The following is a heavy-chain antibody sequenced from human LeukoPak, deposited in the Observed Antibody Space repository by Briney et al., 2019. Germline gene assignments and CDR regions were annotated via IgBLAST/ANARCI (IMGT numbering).Heavy chain of an antibody. J-gene: IGHJ3*02. D-gene: IGHD2-15*01. CDR3: AKREEGYCSGGSCPGAFDI. Sequence: GGSLRLSCAASGFTVSSNYMSWVRQAPGKGLEWVSVISGSRNNTYYADSVKGRFTISRDNSKNTLYLQMNSLRAEDTAVYYCAKREEGYCSGGSCPGAFDIWGQGTMVTVSS. CDR2: ISGSRNNT. V-gene: IGHV3-23*01. CDR1: GFTVSSNY.